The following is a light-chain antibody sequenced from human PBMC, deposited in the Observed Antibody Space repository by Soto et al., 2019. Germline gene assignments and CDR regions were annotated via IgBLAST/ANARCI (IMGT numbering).Light chain of an antibody. CDR3: KKSYSTPPT. Sequence: DIQMTQSPSSISPSVEDRIILTCRASQSISNHLNWYQQKPGKAPKLLIFAASSLQSGVPSRFSGSGSGTDFTLTISSLQPEEFATYYCKKSYSTPPTVGQGTKVAI. CDR1: QSISNH. V-gene: IGKV1-39*01. CDR2: AAS. J-gene: IGKJ1*01.